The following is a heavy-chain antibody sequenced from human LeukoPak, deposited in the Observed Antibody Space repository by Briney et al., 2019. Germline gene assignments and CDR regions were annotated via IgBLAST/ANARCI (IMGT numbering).Heavy chain of an antibody. CDR1: GYTFTSYG. CDR2: ISAYNGNT. J-gene: IGHJ4*02. CDR3: ARDGNYCSGGSCYSGY. Sequence: ASVKLFCKASGYTFTSYGISWVRQAPGQGLEWMGWISAYNGNTNYAQKLQGRVTMTTDTSTSTAYMELRSLRSDDTAVYYCARDGNYCSGGSCYSGYWGQGTLVTVSS. D-gene: IGHD2-15*01. V-gene: IGHV1-18*01.